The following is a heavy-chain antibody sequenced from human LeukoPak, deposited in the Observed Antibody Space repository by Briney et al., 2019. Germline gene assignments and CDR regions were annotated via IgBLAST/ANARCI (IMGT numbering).Heavy chain of an antibody. V-gene: IGHV3-48*01. CDR3: ARDRDDFWSGSPDY. D-gene: IGHD3-3*01. CDR1: GFTFSSYS. J-gene: IGHJ4*02. Sequence: GGSLRLSCAASGFTFSSYSMNWVRQAPGKGLEWVSYISSSSSTIYYADSVKGRFTISRDNAKNSLYLPMSSLRAEDTALYYCARDRDDFWSGSPDYWGQGTLVTVSS. CDR2: ISSSSSTI.